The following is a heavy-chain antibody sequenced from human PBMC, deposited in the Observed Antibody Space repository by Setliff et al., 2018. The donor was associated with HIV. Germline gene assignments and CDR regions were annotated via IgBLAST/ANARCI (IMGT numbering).Heavy chain of an antibody. CDR2: FDPEDGET. V-gene: IGHV1-24*01. J-gene: IGHJ1*01. CDR1: GYTLTELS. CDR3: ATDPGYSSTWYSESFQH. D-gene: IGHD6-13*01. Sequence: ASVKVSCKISGYTLTELSIHWVRQAPGKGLEWMANFDPEDGETFYAQRFQGRLTMTEDTSSDTAYMELSSLRSDDTAMYYCATDPGYSSTWYSESFQHWGQGTVVTVSS.